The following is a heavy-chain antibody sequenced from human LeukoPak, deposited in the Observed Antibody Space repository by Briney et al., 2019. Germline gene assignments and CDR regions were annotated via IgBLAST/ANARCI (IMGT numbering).Heavy chain of an antibody. J-gene: IGHJ3*02. CDR3: ARDGLSGSPDGFDI. Sequence: GGSLRLSCAASGFSFGSYTMHWVRQAPGKGLEWVALVTYDGVNKYYADSVKGRFTASKDNSKNMLFLQMNSLRAEDTAVYYCARDGLSGSPDGFDIWGQGTMVTVSS. D-gene: IGHD1-26*01. CDR2: VTYDGVNK. V-gene: IGHV3-30*04. CDR1: GFSFGSYT.